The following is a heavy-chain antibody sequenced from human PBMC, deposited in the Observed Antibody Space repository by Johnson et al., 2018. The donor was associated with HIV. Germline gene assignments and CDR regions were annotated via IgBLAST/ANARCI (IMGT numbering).Heavy chain of an antibody. Sequence: VQLVESGGGLVKPGGSLRLSCVASGFTFSDYYMSWIRQAPGKGLEWISYISSSDSTIYSADSVKGRFTISRDNSKNSLYLQMNSLRAEDTAVYYCARQLGSDAFDIWGQGTMVTVSS. J-gene: IGHJ3*02. CDR2: ISSSDSTI. CDR3: ARQLGSDAFDI. D-gene: IGHD7-27*01. V-gene: IGHV3-11*04. CDR1: GFTFSDYY.